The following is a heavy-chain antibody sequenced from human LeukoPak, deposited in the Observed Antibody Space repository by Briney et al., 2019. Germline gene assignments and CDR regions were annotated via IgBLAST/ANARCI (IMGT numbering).Heavy chain of an antibody. CDR3: ARGLHCSGGSCYSGDY. CDR2: INHSGST. D-gene: IGHD2-15*01. CDR1: GGSFRAYY. J-gene: IGHJ4*02. Sequence: SETWSPTCAVFGGSFRAYYWGWIRQPPGKGLGWIGEINHSGSTNYNPSLNSRDTISVDTSKNQFSLKLSSVTAADTAVYYCARGLHCSGGSCYSGDYWGQGTLVTVSS. V-gene: IGHV4-34*01.